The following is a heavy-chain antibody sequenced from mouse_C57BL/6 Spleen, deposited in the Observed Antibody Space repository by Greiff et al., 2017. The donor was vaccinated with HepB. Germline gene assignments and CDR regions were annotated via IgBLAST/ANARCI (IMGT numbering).Heavy chain of an antibody. CDR1: GYTFTSYW. V-gene: IGHV1-74*01. CDR3: APQLGPEYFDV. D-gene: IGHD4-1*02. Sequence: QVQLKQPGAELVKPGASVKVSCKASGYTFTSYWMHWVKQRPGQGLEWIGRIHPSDSDTNYNQKFKGKATLTVDKSSSTAYMQLSSLTSEDSAVYYCAPQLGPEYFDVWGTGTTVTVSS. CDR2: IHPSDSDT. J-gene: IGHJ1*03.